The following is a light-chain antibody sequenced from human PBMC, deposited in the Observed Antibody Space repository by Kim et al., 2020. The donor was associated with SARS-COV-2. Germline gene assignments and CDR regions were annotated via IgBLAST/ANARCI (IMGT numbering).Light chain of an antibody. Sequence: SPGERVNLSCRASPSVRCELAWYPQNTGQAPRRLISGASIRATGIPASFSGSVSGTEFTLTINSLQSEDFAVYYCQQYNTWPPLTFGGGTKVDIK. CDR1: PSVRCE. V-gene: IGKV3-15*01. CDR2: GAS. J-gene: IGKJ4*01. CDR3: QQYNTWPPLT.